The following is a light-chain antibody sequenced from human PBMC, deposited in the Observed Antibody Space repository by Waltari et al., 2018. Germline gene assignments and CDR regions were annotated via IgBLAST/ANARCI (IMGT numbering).Light chain of an antibody. Sequence: EIVLTQSPVPLSLSPGVRATLSCRAGQTVNSNYLAWYQQKPGQSPRVLIYDAFSRATGIPDRFSGSGSGTDFTLTISRLEPEDFAVYYCEQYAVSPITFGQGTRLEIK. CDR1: QTVNSNY. J-gene: IGKJ5*01. CDR2: DAF. V-gene: IGKV3-20*01. CDR3: EQYAVSPIT.